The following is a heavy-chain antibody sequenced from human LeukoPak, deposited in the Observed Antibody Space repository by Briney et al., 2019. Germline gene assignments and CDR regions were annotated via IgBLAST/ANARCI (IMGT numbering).Heavy chain of an antibody. V-gene: IGHV3-30*01. Sequence: PGGFLRLSCAASGFTFSSYAMHWVRQAPGKGLEWVAVISYDGSNKYYADSVKGRFTISRDNSKNTLYLQMNSLRAEDTAVYYCARGRIAARPWVPYFDYWGQGTLVTVSS. CDR3: ARGRIAARPWVPYFDY. CDR1: GFTFSSYA. D-gene: IGHD6-6*01. J-gene: IGHJ4*02. CDR2: ISYDGSNK.